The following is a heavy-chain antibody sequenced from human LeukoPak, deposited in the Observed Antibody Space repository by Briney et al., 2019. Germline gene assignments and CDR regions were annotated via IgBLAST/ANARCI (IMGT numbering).Heavy chain of an antibody. CDR1: GGSLNDSY. CDR2: TSYSGST. CDR3: ARTVSGDYYAMHV. V-gene: IGHV4-59*08. D-gene: IGHD1-26*01. J-gene: IGHJ6*02. Sequence: PSETLSLTCTVSGGSLNDSYWSWVRQPPGKGLEWIGYTSYSGSTNYNPSLKSRVTMSVDTSTDQFSLRLISVTAADTAVYYCARTVSGDYYAMHVWGQGTTVTVSS.